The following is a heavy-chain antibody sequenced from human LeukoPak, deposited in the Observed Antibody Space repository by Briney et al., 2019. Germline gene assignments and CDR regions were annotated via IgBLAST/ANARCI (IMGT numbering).Heavy chain of an antibody. CDR2: INPNSGGT. Sequence: ASVKVSFKASGYTFTGYYMHWVGQAPGQGVEWMGWINPNSGGTNYAQKFQGRVTMTRDTSISTAYMELSRLRSDDTAVYYCARDRRRYCTNGVCRGGWFDPWGQGTLVTVSS. CDR3: ARDRRRYCTNGVCRGGWFDP. V-gene: IGHV1-2*02. D-gene: IGHD2-8*01. CDR1: GYTFTGYY. J-gene: IGHJ5*02.